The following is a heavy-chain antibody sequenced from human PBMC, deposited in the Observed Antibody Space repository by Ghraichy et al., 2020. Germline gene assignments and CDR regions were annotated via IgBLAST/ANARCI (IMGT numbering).Heavy chain of an antibody. CDR1: GFTFSGYW. CDR3: ARDLGSGWYFDY. D-gene: IGHD6-19*01. CDR2: IKKDGSEK. V-gene: IGHV3-7*01. Sequence: GGSLRLSCAASGFTFSGYWMSWVRQAPGKGLGWVANIKKDGSEKSYVDSVKGRFTISRDNAKNSLYLQMNSLRAEDMAVYYCARDLGSGWYFDYWGQGTLVTVSS. J-gene: IGHJ4*02.